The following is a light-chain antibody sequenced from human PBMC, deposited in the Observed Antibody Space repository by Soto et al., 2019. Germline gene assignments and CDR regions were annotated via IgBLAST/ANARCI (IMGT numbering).Light chain of an antibody. CDR3: QQYNNRPPIT. Sequence: VLTQSPGTLSLSPGERATLSCRASQIVTSNYLAWYQQKPGQAPSLLFFGASIRATGIPDRFSGSGSGTDFTLTINSLEPEDFAVYYCQQYNNRPPITFGQGTRLEIK. J-gene: IGKJ5*01. CDR1: QIVTSNY. CDR2: GAS. V-gene: IGKV3-20*01.